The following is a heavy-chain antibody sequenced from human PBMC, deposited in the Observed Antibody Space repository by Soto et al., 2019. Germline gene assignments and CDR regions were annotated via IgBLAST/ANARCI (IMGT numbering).Heavy chain of an antibody. CDR2: ISAYNGNT. CDR1: GYTFTSYG. V-gene: IGHV1-18*01. Sequence: QVQLVQSGAEVKKPGASVKVSCKASGYTFTSYGISWVRQAPGQGLEWMGWISAYNGNTNYAQKLQGRVTMTTDTSTSTAYMELRSLSSDDTAVYYCARLTYDYIWGSYRPPDYWGQGTLVTVSS. D-gene: IGHD3-16*02. J-gene: IGHJ4*02. CDR3: ARLTYDYIWGSYRPPDY.